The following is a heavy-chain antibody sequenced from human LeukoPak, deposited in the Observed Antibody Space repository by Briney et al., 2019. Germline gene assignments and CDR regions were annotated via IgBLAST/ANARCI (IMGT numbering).Heavy chain of an antibody. CDR3: ARVPGSYYVDFDY. J-gene: IGHJ4*02. CDR2: ISSSGGDT. Sequence: GGSLRLSRTASGFTLTNLAMTWVRQAPGKGLEWVSAISSSGGDTYHADSVKGRFTISRDVSRNTLYLQMNSLRAEDTGVYYCARVPGSYYVDFDYWGQGILVTVSS. V-gene: IGHV3-23*01. CDR1: GFTLTNLA. D-gene: IGHD3-10*01.